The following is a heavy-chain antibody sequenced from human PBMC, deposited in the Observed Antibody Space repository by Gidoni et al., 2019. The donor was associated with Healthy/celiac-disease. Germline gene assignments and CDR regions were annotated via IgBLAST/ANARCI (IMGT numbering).Heavy chain of an antibody. V-gene: IGHV3-23*01. Sequence: VRQAPGKGLEWVSAISGSGGSTYYADSVKGRFTISRDNSKNTLYLQMNSLRAEDTAVYYCAKGESSSGTKFFDYWGQGTLVTVSS. CDR2: ISGSGGST. J-gene: IGHJ4*02. D-gene: IGHD6-19*01. CDR3: AKGESSSGTKFFDY.